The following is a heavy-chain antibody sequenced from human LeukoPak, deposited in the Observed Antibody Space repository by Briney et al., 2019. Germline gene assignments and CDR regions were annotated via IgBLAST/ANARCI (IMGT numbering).Heavy chain of an antibody. Sequence: GGSLRLSCAASGFTFSSYAMSWVRQAPGKGLEWVSAISGSGGSTYYADSVKGRFTISRDNSKNTLYLQMNSLRAEDTAVYYCAKDPDSSGWYFGAGVFDHWGQGTLVTVSS. V-gene: IGHV3-23*01. CDR1: GFTFSSYA. CDR3: AKDPDSSGWYFGAGVFDH. J-gene: IGHJ4*02. D-gene: IGHD6-19*01. CDR2: ISGSGGST.